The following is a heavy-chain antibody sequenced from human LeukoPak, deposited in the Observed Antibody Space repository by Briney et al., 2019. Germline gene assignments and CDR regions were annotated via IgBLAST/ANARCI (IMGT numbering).Heavy chain of an antibody. CDR1: GGSFSGYY. J-gene: IGHJ3*02. CDR2: INHSGST. CDR3: ARNKKDDAFDI. D-gene: IGHD1/OR15-1a*01. Sequence: KPSETLSLTCAVYGGSFSGYYWSWIRQPPGKGLEWIGEINHSGSTYYNPSLKSRVTISVDTSKNQFSLKLSSVTAADTAVYYCARNKKDDAFDIWGQGTMVTVSS. V-gene: IGHV4-34*01.